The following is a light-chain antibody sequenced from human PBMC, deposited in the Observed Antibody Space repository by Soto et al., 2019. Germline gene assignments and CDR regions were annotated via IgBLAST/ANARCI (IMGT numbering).Light chain of an antibody. CDR2: GAS. J-gene: IGKJ1*01. V-gene: IGKV3-15*01. Sequence: EILMTQSPATLSVSPGERATLSCGASQSLSSNLAWYQQKPGQAPRLLIYGASTRATGIPARLSGSGYGTELTITISSMKYEDSEVYYCQQYNNWTLMFGHGTKVDIK. CDR3: QQYNNWTLM. CDR1: QSLSSN.